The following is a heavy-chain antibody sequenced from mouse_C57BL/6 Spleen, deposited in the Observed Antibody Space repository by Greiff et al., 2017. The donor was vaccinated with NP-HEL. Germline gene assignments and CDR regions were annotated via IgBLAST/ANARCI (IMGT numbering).Heavy chain of an antibody. CDR1: GFNIKDYY. Sequence: DVKLQESGAELVRPGASVKLSCTASGFNIKDYYMHWVKQRPEQGLEWIGRIDPEDGDTEYAPKFQGKATMTADTSSNTASLQLSSLTSEDTAVYYCTTFGLATVVAPHFDYWGQGTTLTVSS. V-gene: IGHV14-1*01. D-gene: IGHD1-1*01. J-gene: IGHJ2*01. CDR3: TTFGLATVVAPHFDY. CDR2: IDPEDGDT.